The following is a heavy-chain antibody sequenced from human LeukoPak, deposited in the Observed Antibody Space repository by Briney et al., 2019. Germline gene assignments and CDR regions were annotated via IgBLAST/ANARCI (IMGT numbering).Heavy chain of an antibody. CDR3: ARDKCVKGKRYSDY. V-gene: IGHV1-2*02. CDR1: GYTFTAYY. D-gene: IGHD4-11*01. CDR2: INPDSGDT. J-gene: IGHJ4*02. Sequence: ASVKVSCKPSGYTFTAYYIHWVRQAPGPGLEWMGWINPDSGDTEHAQKFKGRVTMTGDTSISTAYMELIRLTSDDTALYFCARDKCVKGKRYSDYWGQGTPVTVSP.